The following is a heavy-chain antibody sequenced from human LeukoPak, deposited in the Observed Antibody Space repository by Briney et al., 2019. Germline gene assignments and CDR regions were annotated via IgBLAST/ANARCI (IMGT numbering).Heavy chain of an antibody. D-gene: IGHD6-6*01. CDR2: ISWNSANI. CDR3: ATVAGSSLSRNYFDP. V-gene: IGHV3-9*01. Sequence: GGSLRLSSAASGFNFDDYAMHWVRQPPGKGREWLSVISWNSANIGYADSVKGRFTISRDNAKNSLYLQMNSLRDEDSAFYYCATVAGSSLSRNYFDPWGQGTLVTVSS. CDR1: GFNFDDYA. J-gene: IGHJ5*02.